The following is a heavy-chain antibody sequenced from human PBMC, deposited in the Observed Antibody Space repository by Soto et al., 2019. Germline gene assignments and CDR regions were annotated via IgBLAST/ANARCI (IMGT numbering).Heavy chain of an antibody. V-gene: IGHV5-51*01. J-gene: IGHJ6*02. Sequence: GESLKISCKGSGYSFTSYWIGWVRQMPGKGLEWMGIIYPGDSDTRYSPSFQGQVTISADKSISTAYLQWSSLKASDTAMYYCAREYSSSSTHYYYYGMDVWGQGTTVTVSS. CDR3: AREYSSSSTHYYYYGMDV. D-gene: IGHD6-6*01. CDR1: GYSFTSYW. CDR2: IYPGDSDT.